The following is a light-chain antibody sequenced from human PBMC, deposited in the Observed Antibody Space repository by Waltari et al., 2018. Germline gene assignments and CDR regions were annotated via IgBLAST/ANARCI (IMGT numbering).Light chain of an antibody. V-gene: IGKV3-11*01. CDR3: QQRSNWPLLT. CDR2: EAS. J-gene: IGKJ4*01. Sequence: ELVLTQSPATLSLSPGERATLPCRASQSVSSYLAWYQQKPGQAPRLLIYEASKRATGIPARFSGGGSGTDFTLTISSLEPEDFAVYYCQQRSNWPLLTFGGGTKVEIK. CDR1: QSVSSY.